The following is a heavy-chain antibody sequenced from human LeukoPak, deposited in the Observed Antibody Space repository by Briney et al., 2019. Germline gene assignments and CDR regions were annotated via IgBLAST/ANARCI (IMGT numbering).Heavy chain of an antibody. V-gene: IGHV4-59*01. D-gene: IGHD6-13*01. CDR2: IYYSGST. CDR3: ARVTYSRSWYYLDY. Sequence: PSETLSLTCTVSGGSISSYYWSWIRQPPGKGLEWIGYIYYSGSTNYNPSLKSRVTISVDTSKNQFSLKLSSVTAADTAVYYCARVTYSRSWYYLDYSGQGTLVTVSS. J-gene: IGHJ4*02. CDR1: GGSISSYY.